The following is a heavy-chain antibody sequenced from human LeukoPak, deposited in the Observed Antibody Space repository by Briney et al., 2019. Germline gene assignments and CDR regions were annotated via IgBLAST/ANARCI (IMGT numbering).Heavy chain of an antibody. Sequence: GVSVKVSCKASGGNFISYAISWVRQAPGQGLEWMGGIIPIFGTANYAQKFQGRVTITADESTSTAYMELSSLRSEDTAVYYCARAGAAFYGDYAFDYWGQGTLVTVSS. CDR1: GGNFISYA. D-gene: IGHD4-17*01. J-gene: IGHJ4*02. CDR2: IIPIFGTA. CDR3: ARAGAAFYGDYAFDY. V-gene: IGHV1-69*13.